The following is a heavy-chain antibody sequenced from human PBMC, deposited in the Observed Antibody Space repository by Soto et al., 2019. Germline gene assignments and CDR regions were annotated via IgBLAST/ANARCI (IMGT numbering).Heavy chain of an antibody. D-gene: IGHD3-22*01. CDR3: AKGLHPPGPYYYDSSGYPKLVGSYYYGMDV. J-gene: IGHJ6*02. CDR1: GFTFSSYG. CDR2: ISYDGINK. Sequence: GGSLRLSCAASGFTFSSYGMHWVRQAPCKWLEWVSFISYDGINKYYADSVKGRFTISRDNSKNTLYLQMNSLRAEDTAVYYCAKGLHPPGPYYYDSSGYPKLVGSYYYGMDVWGQGTTVTVSS. V-gene: IGHV3-30*18.